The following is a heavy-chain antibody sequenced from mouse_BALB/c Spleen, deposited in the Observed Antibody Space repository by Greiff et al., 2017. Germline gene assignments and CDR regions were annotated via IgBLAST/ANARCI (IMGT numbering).Heavy chain of an antibody. CDR2: ISSGSSTI. D-gene: IGHD2-10*02. J-gene: IGHJ4*01. CDR3: ARSSMVTYYYAMDY. V-gene: IGHV5-17*02. CDR1: GFTFSSFG. Sequence: EVHLVESGGGLVQPGGSRKLSCAASGFTFSSFGMHWVRQAPEKGLEWVAYISSGSSTIYYADTVKGRFTISRDNPKNTLFLQMTSLRSEDTAMYYCARSSMVTYYYAMDYWGQGTAVTVSS.